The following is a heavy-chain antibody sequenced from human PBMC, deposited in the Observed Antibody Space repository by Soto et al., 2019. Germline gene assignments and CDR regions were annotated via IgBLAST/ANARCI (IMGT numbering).Heavy chain of an antibody. D-gene: IGHD2-2*01. V-gene: IGHV1-24*01. J-gene: IGHJ6*02. CDR2: FDPEDGET. CDR3: ARHDCISSSCYYYYYYSMDV. Sequence: ASVKVSCKVSGYTLTEISIHWVRQAPGKGLEWMGGFDPEDGETIYAQKFQGRVTMTEDESTSTAYMELSSLRSEDTAVYYCARHDCISSSCYYYYYYSMDVWGQGTTVTVSS. CDR1: GYTLTEIS.